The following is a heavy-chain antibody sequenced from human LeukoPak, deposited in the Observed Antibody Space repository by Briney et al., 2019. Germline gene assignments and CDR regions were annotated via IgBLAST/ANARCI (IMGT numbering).Heavy chain of an antibody. CDR3: ARSSGGSSGWYKLDY. D-gene: IGHD6-19*01. V-gene: IGHV1-24*01. CDR2: FDPEDGET. Sequence: ASVKVSCKVSGYTLTELSMHWVRQAPGKGLEWMGGFDPEDGETIYAQKFQGRVTITADESTSTAYMELSSLRSEDTAVYYCARSSGGSSGWYKLDYWGQGTLVTVSS. CDR1: GYTLTELS. J-gene: IGHJ4*02.